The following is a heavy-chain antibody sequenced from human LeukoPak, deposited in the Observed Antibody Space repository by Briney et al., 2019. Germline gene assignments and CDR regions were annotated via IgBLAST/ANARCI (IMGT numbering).Heavy chain of an antibody. Sequence: SETLSLTCTVSGGSISSSSYYWGWIRQPPGKGLEWIGSIYYSGSTYYNPSLKSRVTISVDTSKNQFSLKLSSVTAADTAVYYCARDCRSSSWYSLYYFDFWGQGTRVTVSS. J-gene: IGHJ4*02. CDR1: GGSISSSSYY. V-gene: IGHV4-39*02. CDR3: ARDCRSSSWYSLYYFDF. D-gene: IGHD6-13*01. CDR2: IYYSGST.